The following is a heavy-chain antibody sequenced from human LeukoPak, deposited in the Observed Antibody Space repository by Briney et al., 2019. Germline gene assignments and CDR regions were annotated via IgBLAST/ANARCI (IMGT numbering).Heavy chain of an antibody. J-gene: IGHJ6*02. CDR2: IYYSGST. CDR1: GGSISSGDYY. D-gene: IGHD2-2*01. Sequence: SETLSLTCTVSGGSISSGDYYWSWIRQPPGKGLEWIGYIYYSGSTYYNPSLKSRVTISVDTSKNQFSLKLSSVTAADTAVYYCARGARQLGYCSSTSCYPSGPYGMDVWGQGTTVTVSS. CDR3: ARGARQLGYCSSTSCYPSGPYGMDV. V-gene: IGHV4-30-4*01.